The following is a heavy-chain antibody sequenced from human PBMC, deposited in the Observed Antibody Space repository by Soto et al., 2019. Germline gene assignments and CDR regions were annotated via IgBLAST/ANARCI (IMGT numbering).Heavy chain of an antibody. D-gene: IGHD1-1*01. CDR2: ISWNSGSI. CDR3: AKGGYADWFDP. CDR1: GFTFDDYA. Sequence: EVQLVESGGGLVQPGRSLRLSCAASGFTFDDYAMHWVRQAPGKGLEWVSGISWNSGSIGYADSVKGRFTISRDNSKNTLYLQMNSLRAEDTAVYYCAKGGYADWFDPWGQGTLVTVSS. V-gene: IGHV3-9*01. J-gene: IGHJ5*02.